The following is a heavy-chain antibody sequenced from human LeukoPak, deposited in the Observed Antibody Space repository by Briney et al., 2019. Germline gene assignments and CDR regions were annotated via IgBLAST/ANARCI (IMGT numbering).Heavy chain of an antibody. CDR3: ARGHRARPRAVAGTGEDY. V-gene: IGHV1-18*01. D-gene: IGHD6-19*01. CDR2: ISAYNGYT. J-gene: IGHJ4*02. Sequence: VASVKVSCKASGYTFTSYGISWVRQAPGQGREWMGWISAYNGYTNYAQKPQGRGSMTTDTSPSTVYMELRSLRSDDTAVYYCARGHRARPRAVAGTGEDYWGQGTLVTVSS. CDR1: GYTFTSYG.